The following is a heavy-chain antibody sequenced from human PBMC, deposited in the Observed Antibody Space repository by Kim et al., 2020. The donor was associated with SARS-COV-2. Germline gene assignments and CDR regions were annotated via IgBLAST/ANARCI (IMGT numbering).Heavy chain of an antibody. V-gene: IGHV1-69*02. J-gene: IGHJ5*02. Sequence: SVKVSCKASGGTFSSYTISWVRQAPGQGLEWMGRIIPILGIANYAQKFQGRVTITADKSTSTAYMELSSLRSEDTAVYYCARSCSSTSCYAGATWFDPWGQGTLVTVSS. D-gene: IGHD2-2*01. CDR3: ARSCSSTSCYAGATWFDP. CDR1: GGTFSSYT. CDR2: IIPILGIA.